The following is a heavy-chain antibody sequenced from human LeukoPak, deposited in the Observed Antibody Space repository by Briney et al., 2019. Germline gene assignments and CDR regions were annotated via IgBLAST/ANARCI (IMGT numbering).Heavy chain of an antibody. V-gene: IGHV3-21*04. J-gene: IGHJ4*02. CDR2: ISSSSSYI. D-gene: IGHD2-15*01. CDR1: GFTFSSYS. Sequence: TGGSLRLSCAASGFTFSSYSMNWVRQAPGKGLEWVSSISSSSSYIYYADSVKGRFTISRDNAKNSLYLQMNSLRAEDTAVYYCAKATLGSCGGVRCYPFDYWGQGTLVTVSS. CDR3: AKATLGSCGGVRCYPFDY.